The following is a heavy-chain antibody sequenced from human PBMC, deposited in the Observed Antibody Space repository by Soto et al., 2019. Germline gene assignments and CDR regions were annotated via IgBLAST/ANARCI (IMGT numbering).Heavy chain of an antibody. CDR3: VRDGAVAYGLGWFGP. CDR1: GDSISRGGYY. D-gene: IGHD2-21*01. CDR2: IYHSGST. Sequence: QVQLQESGPGLVKPSQTLSLSCTVSGDSISRGGYYWNWIRQHPRKGLEWIGYIYHSGSTNYNPSLKSRVTISVDTSKNQLSLELTDVTAADTAVYYCVRDGAVAYGLGWFGPWDQGILVTVSS. V-gene: IGHV4-31*03. J-gene: IGHJ5*02.